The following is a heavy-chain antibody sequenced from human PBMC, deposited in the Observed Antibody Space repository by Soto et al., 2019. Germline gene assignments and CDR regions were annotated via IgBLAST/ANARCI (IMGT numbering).Heavy chain of an antibody. CDR3: ARDRPYCSSTSCYDYYYYVMDV. J-gene: IGHJ6*02. Sequence: ASVKVSCKVSGYTLTELSMHWVRQAPGKGLEWMGGFDPEDGETIYAQKFQGRVTMTEDTSTDTAYMELSSLRSEDTAMYYCARDRPYCSSTSCYDYYYYVMDVWGQGTTVTVSS. CDR2: FDPEDGET. V-gene: IGHV1-24*01. CDR1: GYTLTELS. D-gene: IGHD2-2*01.